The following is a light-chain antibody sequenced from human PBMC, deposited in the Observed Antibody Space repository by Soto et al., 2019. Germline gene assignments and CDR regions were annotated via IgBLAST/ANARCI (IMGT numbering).Light chain of an antibody. CDR3: SSHSSSSTLVV. Sequence: QSVLTQPASMSGSPGQSITISCTGTSSDVGGYNYVSWYRQHPGKAPKHMIYDVNNRPSGVSNRFSGSKSGNTASLTISGLQAEDEADYYCSSHSSSSTLVVFGGGTKLTVL. V-gene: IGLV2-14*03. CDR2: DVN. J-gene: IGLJ2*01. CDR1: SSDVGGYNY.